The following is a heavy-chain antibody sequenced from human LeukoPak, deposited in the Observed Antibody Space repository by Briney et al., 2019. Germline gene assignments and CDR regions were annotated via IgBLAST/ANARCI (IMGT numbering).Heavy chain of an antibody. Sequence: GGSLRLSCAASGFTFSSYAMSWVRQAPGKGLEWVSPISGSGSSTYYADSVKGRFTISRDNSKNTLYLQMNSLRAEDTAVYYCAKLRPMTVVVITEGYFDYWGQGTLVTVSS. CDR2: ISGSGSST. V-gene: IGHV3-23*01. J-gene: IGHJ4*02. CDR1: GFTFSSYA. D-gene: IGHD3-22*01. CDR3: AKLRPMTVVVITEGYFDY.